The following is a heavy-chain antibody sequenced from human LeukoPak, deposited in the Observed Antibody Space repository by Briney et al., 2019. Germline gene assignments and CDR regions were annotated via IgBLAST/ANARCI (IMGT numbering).Heavy chain of an antibody. CDR1: GGSFNDYY. J-gene: IGHJ5*02. V-gene: IGHV4-34*01. CDR2: INHGGST. Sequence: PSETLSLTSAVYGGSFNDYYWTLIRQPPGKGLEWIGEINHGGSTNYNPSLKSRVTISVDTSKNQFSLKVNSVTAADTALYYCARREFGENNWFDPWGQGTLVTVSS. D-gene: IGHD3-10*01. CDR3: ARREFGENNWFDP.